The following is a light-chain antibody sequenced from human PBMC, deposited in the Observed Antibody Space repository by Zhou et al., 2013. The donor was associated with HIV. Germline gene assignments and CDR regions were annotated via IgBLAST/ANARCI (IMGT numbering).Light chain of an antibody. CDR1: QNINSY. CDR3: QQYNSYRT. J-gene: IGKJ1*01. CDR2: KAS. V-gene: IGKV1-5*03. Sequence: DIQMTQSPSSLSASVGDRVTITCRASQNINSYLNWYQQKPGKAPKLLIYKASSLESGVPSRFSGSGSGTEFTLTISSLQPDDFATYYCQQYNSYRTFGQGTKVEIK.